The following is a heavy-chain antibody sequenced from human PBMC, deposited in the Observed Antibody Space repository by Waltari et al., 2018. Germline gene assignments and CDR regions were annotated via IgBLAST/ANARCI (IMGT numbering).Heavy chain of an antibody. CDR1: GFTFSSYA. D-gene: IGHD3-10*01. CDR2: ISYDGSNK. CDR3: ARDSITMVRDPEGYFDY. V-gene: IGHV3-30*01. J-gene: IGHJ4*02. Sequence: QVQLVESGGGVVQPGRSLSLSCTASGFTFSSYAMHWVCQAPGKGLEWVAVISYDGSNKYYADSVKGRFTISRDNSKNTLYLQMNSLRAEDTAVYYCARDSITMVRDPEGYFDYWGQGTLVTVSS.